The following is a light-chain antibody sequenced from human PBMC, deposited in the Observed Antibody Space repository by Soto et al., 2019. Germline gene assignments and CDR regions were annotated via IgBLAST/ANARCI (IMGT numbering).Light chain of an antibody. V-gene: IGKV1-6*01. J-gene: IGKJ1*01. CDR3: QQYQSSRT. CDR1: QGIGND. CDR2: GAS. Sequence: AIQMTQSPSSLSASAGDRVTISCRASQGIGNDLGWYQQKPGKPPMLLIYGASTIPSGLPFRFSGSGSGTEFPLTISRLSPDDLATYYWQQYQSSRTFGHGTKVDIK.